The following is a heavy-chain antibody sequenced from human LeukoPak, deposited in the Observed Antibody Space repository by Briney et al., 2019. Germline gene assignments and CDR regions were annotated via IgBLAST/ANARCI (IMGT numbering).Heavy chain of an antibody. D-gene: IGHD4-17*01. J-gene: IGHJ6*03. CDR1: GFTFSSYW. CDR2: IKQDGSEK. CDR3: ARGVTATVTHYYYYMDV. V-gene: IGHV3-7*01. Sequence: PGGSLRLSCAASGFTFSSYWMSWVRQAPGKGLEWVANIKQDGSEKYYVDSVKGRFTISRDNAKNSLYLQMNSLRAEDTAVYYCARGVTATVTHYYYYMDVWGKGTTVTISS.